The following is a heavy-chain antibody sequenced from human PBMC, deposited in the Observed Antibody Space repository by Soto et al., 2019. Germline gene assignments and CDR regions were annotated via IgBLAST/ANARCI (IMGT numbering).Heavy chain of an antibody. Sequence: EVQLLESGGGLVQPGGSLRLSCAASGFTFSSYAMSWVRQAPGKGLEWVSTISGSGISIYYADSVKGRFTISRDNSKNTLYLQMNSLRAEDTAVYYCAKDTGLGGTGSLCFDYWGQGTLVTVSS. V-gene: IGHV3-23*01. J-gene: IGHJ4*02. CDR2: ISGSGISI. CDR1: GFTFSSYA. CDR3: AKDTGLGGTGSLCFDY. D-gene: IGHD1-1*01.